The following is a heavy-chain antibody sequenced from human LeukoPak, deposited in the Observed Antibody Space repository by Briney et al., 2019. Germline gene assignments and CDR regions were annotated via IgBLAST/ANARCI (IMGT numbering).Heavy chain of an antibody. Sequence: SETLSLTCTVSAGSISSYYWSWIRQPPGKGLEWIGYIYYSGSTNYNPSLKSRVTISVDTSKNQYSLKLSSVTAADTAVYYCARGWGVEWELNYWGQGTLVTVSS. J-gene: IGHJ4*02. CDR2: IYYSGST. CDR3: ARGWGVEWELNY. CDR1: AGSISSYY. D-gene: IGHD1-26*01. V-gene: IGHV4-59*01.